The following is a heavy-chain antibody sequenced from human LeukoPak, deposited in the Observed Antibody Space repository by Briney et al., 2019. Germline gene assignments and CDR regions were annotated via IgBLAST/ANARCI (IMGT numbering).Heavy chain of an antibody. J-gene: IGHJ6*03. V-gene: IGHV1-8*01. CDR3: ARGGNIVATNGYYYMDG. CDR2: MNPNSGNT. Sequence: ASVKVSCKASGYTFTSYDINWVRQATGQGLEWMGWMNPNSGNTGYAQKFQGRVTMTRNTSISTAYMELSSLRSEDTAVYYCARGGNIVATNGYYYMDGWGKGTTVTVSS. CDR1: GYTFTSYD. D-gene: IGHD5-12*01.